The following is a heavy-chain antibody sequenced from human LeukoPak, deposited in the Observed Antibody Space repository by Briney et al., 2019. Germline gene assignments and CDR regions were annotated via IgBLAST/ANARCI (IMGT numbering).Heavy chain of an antibody. Sequence: PSETLSLTCTVSGGSISSCDYYWSWIRQPPGKGLEWIGYIYYSGSTYYNPSLKSRVTISVDTSKNQFSLKLSSVTAADTAVYYCASFTKHSSGWYVAFDIWGQGTMVTVSS. CDR2: IYYSGST. D-gene: IGHD6-19*01. CDR1: GGSISSCDYY. J-gene: IGHJ3*02. V-gene: IGHV4-30-4*01. CDR3: ASFTKHSSGWYVAFDI.